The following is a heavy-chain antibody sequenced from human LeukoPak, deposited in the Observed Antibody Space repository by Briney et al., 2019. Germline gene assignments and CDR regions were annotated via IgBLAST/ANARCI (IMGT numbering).Heavy chain of an antibody. CDR2: IWYDGSNK. J-gene: IGHJ4*02. CDR3: ARETSSTSPLGPFDY. V-gene: IGHV3-33*01. Sequence: GRSLRLSCAASGFTFSGYGMHWVRQAPGKGLEWVAVIWYDGSNKYYADSVKGRFTISRDNSKNTLYLQMNSLRAEDTAVYYCARETSSTSPLGPFDYWGQGTLVTVSS. D-gene: IGHD2-2*01. CDR1: GFTFSGYG.